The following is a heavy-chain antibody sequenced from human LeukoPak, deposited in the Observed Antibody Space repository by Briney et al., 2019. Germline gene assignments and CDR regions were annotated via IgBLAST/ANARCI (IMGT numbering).Heavy chain of an antibody. J-gene: IGHJ4*02. Sequence: SETLSLTCTVSGGSISSYYWSWIRQPAGKGLEWIGRIYTSGSTNYNPSLKSRVTMSVDTSKNQFSLKLSSVTAADTAVYYCXXXXEXGYSYVGGFDYWGQGTLVTVSS. V-gene: IGHV4-4*07. CDR2: IYTSGST. D-gene: IGHD5-18*01. CDR3: XXXXEXGYSYVGGFDY. CDR1: GGSISSYY.